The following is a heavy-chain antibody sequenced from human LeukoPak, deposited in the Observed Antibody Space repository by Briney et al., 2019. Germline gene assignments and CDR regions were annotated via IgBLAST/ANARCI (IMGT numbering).Heavy chain of an antibody. CDR3: AKEGYCSSTSCYGFSY. CDR2: IKEGGSEK. D-gene: IGHD2-2*01. Sequence: GGSLRLSCAASGFTFSSSWMSWVRQAPGKGLEWLANIKEGGSEKNYVDSVKGRFTISRDDAKNLLYLQMNSLRAEDTAVYYCAKEGYCSSTSCYGFSYWGQGTLVTVSS. J-gene: IGHJ4*02. CDR1: GFTFSSSW. V-gene: IGHV3-7*01.